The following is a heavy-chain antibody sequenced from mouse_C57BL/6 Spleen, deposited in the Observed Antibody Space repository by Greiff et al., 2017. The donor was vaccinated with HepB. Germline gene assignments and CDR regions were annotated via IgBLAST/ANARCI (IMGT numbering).Heavy chain of an antibody. CDR1: GYTFTDYN. V-gene: IGHV1-18*01. Sequence: EVQLQQSGPELVKPGASVKIPCKASGYTFTDYNMDWVKQSHGKSLEWIGDINPNNGGTIYNQKFKGKATLTVDKSSSTAYMELRSLTSEDTAVDYCARGDDYDPGFAYWGQGTLVTVSA. CDR3: ARGDDYDPGFAY. J-gene: IGHJ3*01. D-gene: IGHD2-4*01. CDR2: INPNNGGT.